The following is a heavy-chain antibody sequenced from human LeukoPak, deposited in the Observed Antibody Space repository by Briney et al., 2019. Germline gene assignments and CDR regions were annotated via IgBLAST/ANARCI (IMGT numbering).Heavy chain of an antibody. J-gene: IGHJ3*02. V-gene: IGHV4-59*01. CDR2: IHYSGST. D-gene: IGHD6-19*01. CDR1: GGSISSYY. CDR3: ARTGYFSGWYFARNDAFDI. Sequence: PSETLSLTCTVSGGSISSYYWSWIRQPPGKGLEWIGYIHYSGSTNYSPSLKSRVTISVDTSKNQFSLKLSSVTAADTAVYYCARTGYFSGWYFARNDAFDIWGQGTMVTVSS.